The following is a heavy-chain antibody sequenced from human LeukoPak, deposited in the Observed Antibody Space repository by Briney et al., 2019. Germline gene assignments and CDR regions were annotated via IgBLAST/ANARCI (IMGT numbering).Heavy chain of an antibody. CDR1: GGSISNYY. D-gene: IGHD4-17*01. Sequence: PSETLSLTCTVSGGSISNYYWSWIRQPPGKGLEWIGYIYNSGHTNYNPSLKSRVTISEDTSKNQLSLKLSSVTAADTAVYYWARAAVTTSRYFQHWGQGTLVTVSS. J-gene: IGHJ1*01. CDR3: ARAAVTTSRYFQH. CDR2: IYNSGHT. V-gene: IGHV4-59*01.